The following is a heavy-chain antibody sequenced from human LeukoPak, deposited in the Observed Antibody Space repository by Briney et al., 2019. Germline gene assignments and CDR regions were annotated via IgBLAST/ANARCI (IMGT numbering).Heavy chain of an antibody. CDR1: GGSFSGYY. Sequence: SETLSLTCAVYGGSFSGYYWSWIRQPPGKGLEWIGEIDHSGSTNYNPSLKSRVTISVDTSKNQFSLKLSSVTAADTAVYYCAREGTYYDSSGYYDWFDPWGQGTLVTVSS. J-gene: IGHJ5*02. D-gene: IGHD3-22*01. CDR2: IDHSGST. V-gene: IGHV4-34*09. CDR3: AREGTYYDSSGYYDWFDP.